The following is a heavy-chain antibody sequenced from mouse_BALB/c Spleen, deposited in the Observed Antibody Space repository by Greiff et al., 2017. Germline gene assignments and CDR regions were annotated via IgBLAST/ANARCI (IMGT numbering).Heavy chain of an antibody. Sequence: EVKLVESGGGLVKPGGSLKLSCAASGFTFSDYYMYWVRQTPEKRLEWVATISDGGSYTYYPDSVKGRFTISRDNAKNNLYLQMSSLKSEDTAMYYCARDYYGNYGRGAMDYWGQGTSVTVSS. D-gene: IGHD2-1*01. CDR3: ARDYYGNYGRGAMDY. CDR1: GFTFSDYY. V-gene: IGHV5-4*02. J-gene: IGHJ4*01. CDR2: ISDGGSYT.